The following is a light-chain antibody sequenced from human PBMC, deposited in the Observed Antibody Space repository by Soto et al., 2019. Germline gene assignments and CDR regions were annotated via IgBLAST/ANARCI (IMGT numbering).Light chain of an antibody. CDR2: GAS. CDR1: QTVSITY. J-gene: IGKJ5*01. CDR3: QQRSNWPIT. Sequence: PGESATLSCRASQTVSITYLTWYQQKPGQAPRLLIFGASKRATGIPDRFSGSGSGRDFTLTISGLEPEDFAVYYCQQRSNWPITFGQGTRLEIK. V-gene: IGKV3D-20*02.